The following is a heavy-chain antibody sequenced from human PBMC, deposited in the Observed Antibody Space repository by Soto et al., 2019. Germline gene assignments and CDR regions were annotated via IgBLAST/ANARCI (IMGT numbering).Heavy chain of an antibody. CDR2: TNPSGGST. D-gene: IGHD1-26*01. V-gene: IGHV3-23*01. J-gene: IGHJ4*02. CDR1: GFTFSSFA. Sequence: GGSLRLSCAASGFTFSSFAMSWVRQAPGKGLEWVSATNPSGGSTYYADSVKGRFTISRDNSKNTLYLQMNSLRAEDTAVYYCAKDSPYSGSYQDFDYWGPGTLVTVSS. CDR3: AKDSPYSGSYQDFDY.